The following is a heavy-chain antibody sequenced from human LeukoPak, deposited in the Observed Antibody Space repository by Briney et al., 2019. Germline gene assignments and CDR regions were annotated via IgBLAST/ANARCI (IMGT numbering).Heavy chain of an antibody. D-gene: IGHD2-2*01. CDR3: ARDLTDCSSTSCPRGWFDP. J-gene: IGHJ5*02. CDR1: GGSISSGVYY. V-gene: IGHV4-31*03. Sequence: SETLSLTCTVSGGSISSGVYYWSWIRQHPGKGLEWIGYIYYSGSTYYNPSLKSRVTISVDTSKNQFSLKLSSVTAADTAVYYCARDLTDCSSTSCPRGWFDPWGQGTLVTVSS. CDR2: IYYSGST.